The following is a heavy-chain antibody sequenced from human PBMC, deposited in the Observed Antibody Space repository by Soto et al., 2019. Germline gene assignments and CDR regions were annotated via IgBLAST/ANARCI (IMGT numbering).Heavy chain of an antibody. CDR3: ERELPTIYRMDV. V-gene: IGHV4-39*01. Sequence: PSETLSLTCTVSGGSISSSSYYWGWIRQPPGKGLEWIGSIYYSGSTYYNPSLKSRVTISVDTSKNQFSLKLSSVTAADTAVYYCERELPTIYRMDVWGQGTKVTVYS. D-gene: IGHD3-10*01. J-gene: IGHJ6*02. CDR1: GGSISSSSYY. CDR2: IYYSGST.